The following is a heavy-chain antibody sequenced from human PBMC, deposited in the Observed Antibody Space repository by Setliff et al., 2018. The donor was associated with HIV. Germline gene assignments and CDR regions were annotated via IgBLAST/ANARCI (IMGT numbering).Heavy chain of an antibody. V-gene: IGHV3-30*02. D-gene: IGHD3-22*01. CDR1: GFTFSSYG. CDR2: IRYDGSNK. J-gene: IGHJ4*02. Sequence: PGGSLRLSCAASGFTFSSYGMHWVRQAPGKGLEWVAFIRYDGSNKYYADSVKGRFTISRDNSKNTLYLQMNSLSAEDTAVYYCAKDRYYDSSGSPFDYWGQGTLVTVSS. CDR3: AKDRYYDSSGSPFDY.